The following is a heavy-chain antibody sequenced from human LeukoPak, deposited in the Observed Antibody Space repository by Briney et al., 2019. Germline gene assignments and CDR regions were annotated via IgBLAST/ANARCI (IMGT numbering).Heavy chain of an antibody. Sequence: SETLSLTCTVSGGSISSYYWSWIRQPPGKGLEWIGYISYSGSTNYNPSLKSRVAISVETSKNQFSLKLSSVTAADTAVYYCATTGYRGFDIWGQGTMVTVSS. D-gene: IGHD5-18*01. CDR2: ISYSGST. J-gene: IGHJ3*02. CDR1: GGSISSYY. CDR3: ATTGYRGFDI. V-gene: IGHV4-59*01.